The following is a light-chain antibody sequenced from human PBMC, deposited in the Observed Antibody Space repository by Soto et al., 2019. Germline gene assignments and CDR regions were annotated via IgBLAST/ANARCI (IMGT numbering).Light chain of an antibody. J-gene: IGKJ4*01. Sequence: EIVLTQSPGTLSLSPGERATLSCRASQGVSSTFLAWYQQKPGQAPRLLIYGAYSRATGIPDRFSGSGSGTDFTLTISRLEAEYFAVYYCQQHGSSFTFGGGTKVEIK. V-gene: IGKV3-20*01. CDR1: QGVSSTF. CDR2: GAY. CDR3: QQHGSSFT.